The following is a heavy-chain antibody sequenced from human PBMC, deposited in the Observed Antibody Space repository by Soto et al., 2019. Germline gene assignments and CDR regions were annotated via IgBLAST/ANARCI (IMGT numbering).Heavy chain of an antibody. Sequence: QVQLVESGGGVVQPGRSLRLSCAASGFTFSSYGMHWVRQAPGKGLEWVAVIWYDGSNKYYADSVKGRFTISRDNSKNTLYLQMNSLRAEDTAVYYCARDNHRYSSSWYVRGMDVWGQGTTVTVSS. J-gene: IGHJ6*02. CDR2: IWYDGSNK. CDR3: ARDNHRYSSSWYVRGMDV. V-gene: IGHV3-33*01. CDR1: GFTFSSYG. D-gene: IGHD6-13*01.